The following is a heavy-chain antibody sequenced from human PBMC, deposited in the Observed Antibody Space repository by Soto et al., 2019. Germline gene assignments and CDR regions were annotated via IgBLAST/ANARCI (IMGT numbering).Heavy chain of an antibody. CDR1: GGTFSSYA. V-gene: IGHV1-69*06. CDR3: AGAIIAVPGPNYYYYGMDV. CDR2: LIPIFGTA. J-gene: IGHJ6*02. Sequence: QVQLVQSGAEVKKPGSSVKVSCKASGGTFSSYAISWVRQAPGQGLEWMGGLIPIFGTANYAQKFQGRVTITADKSTSTAYMELSSLRSEDTAVYYCAGAIIAVPGPNYYYYGMDVWGQGTTVTVSS. D-gene: IGHD2-2*01.